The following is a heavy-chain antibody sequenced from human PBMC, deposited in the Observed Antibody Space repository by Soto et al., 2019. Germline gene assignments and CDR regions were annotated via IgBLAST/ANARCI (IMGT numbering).Heavy chain of an antibody. D-gene: IGHD3-10*01. Sequence: QVQLVESGGGVVQPGRSLRLSCAAPRLTLSRSATHRLRQAPGKGLEWVAVISYDGSNKYYADSVKGRFTISRDNSKNTLYLQMNSLRAEDTAVYYCARDIGDYWGQGTLVTVSS. CDR2: ISYDGSNK. J-gene: IGHJ4*02. CDR1: RLTLSRSA. V-gene: IGHV3-30-3*01. CDR3: ARDIGDY.